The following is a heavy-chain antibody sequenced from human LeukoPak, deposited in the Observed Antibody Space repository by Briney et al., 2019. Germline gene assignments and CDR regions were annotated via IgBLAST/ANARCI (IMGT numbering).Heavy chain of an antibody. V-gene: IGHV4-59*12. CDR3: ARWSDTYYYGSGSYYNSNWFDP. D-gene: IGHD3-10*01. CDR2: IYYSGST. Sequence: SETLSLTCTVSGGSISSYYWTWIRQPPGKGLELIGYIYYSGSTNYNPSLKSRVTISVHTSKNQFSLKLSSVTAADMAVYYCARWSDTYYYGSGSYYNSNWFDPWGQGTLVTVSS. CDR1: GGSISSYY. J-gene: IGHJ5*02.